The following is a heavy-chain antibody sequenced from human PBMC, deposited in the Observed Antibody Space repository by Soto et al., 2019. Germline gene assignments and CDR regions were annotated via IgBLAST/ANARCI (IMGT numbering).Heavy chain of an antibody. V-gene: IGHV3-7*01. CDR3: ASRLISGYEIRFDY. Sequence: PGGSLRLSCAASGFTFSSYWMSWVRQAPGKGLEWVANIKQDGSEKYYVDSVKGRFTISRDNAKNSLYLQMNSLRAEDTAVYYCASRLISGYEIRFDYWGQGTLVTVSS. CDR2: IKQDGSEK. J-gene: IGHJ4*02. D-gene: IGHD5-12*01. CDR1: GFTFSSYW.